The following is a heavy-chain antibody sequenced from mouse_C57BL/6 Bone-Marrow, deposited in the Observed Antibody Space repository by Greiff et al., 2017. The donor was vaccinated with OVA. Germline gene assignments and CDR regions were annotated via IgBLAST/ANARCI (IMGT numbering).Heavy chain of an antibody. D-gene: IGHD2-5*01. CDR1: GYTFTGYW. J-gene: IGHJ3*01. V-gene: IGHV1-9*01. CDR3: ARCVYSNPFAY. CDR2: ILPGSGST. Sequence: QVQLQQSGAELMKPGASVKLSCKATGYTFTGYWIEWVKQRPGHGLEWIGEILPGSGSTNYNEKFKGKATFTADTSSNTAYMQLSSLTTEDSAIDYCARCVYSNPFAYWGQGTLVTVSA.